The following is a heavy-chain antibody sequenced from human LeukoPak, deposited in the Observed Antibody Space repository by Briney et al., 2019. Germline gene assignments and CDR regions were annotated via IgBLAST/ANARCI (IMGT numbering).Heavy chain of an antibody. CDR1: GYTFTSYY. Sequence: GASVRVSCKASGYTFTSYYMHWVRQAPGQGLEWMGIINPSGGSTSYAQKFQGRVTMTRDTSTSTVYMELSSLRSEDTAVYYCARDSSGWHSSDYWGQGTLVTVSS. V-gene: IGHV1-46*01. D-gene: IGHD6-19*01. J-gene: IGHJ4*02. CDR3: ARDSSGWHSSDY. CDR2: INPSGGST.